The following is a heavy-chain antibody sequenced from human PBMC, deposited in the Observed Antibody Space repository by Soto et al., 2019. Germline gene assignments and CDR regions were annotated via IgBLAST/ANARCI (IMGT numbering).Heavy chain of an antibody. CDR2: IYSGGST. Sequence: GVPLRLSCAASTFTFCSNYVCWVSPTPGKELEWVSVIYSGGSTYYADSVKGRFTISRDNSKNTLYLQMNSLRAEDTAVYYCARDPLDYYGSGRGMDVWGQGTTVTVSS. CDR1: TFTFCSNY. CDR3: ARDPLDYYGSGRGMDV. J-gene: IGHJ6*02. V-gene: IGHV3-53*01. D-gene: IGHD3-10*01.